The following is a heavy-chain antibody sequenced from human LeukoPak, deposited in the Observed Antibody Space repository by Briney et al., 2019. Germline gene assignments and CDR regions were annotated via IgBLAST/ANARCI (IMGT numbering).Heavy chain of an antibody. V-gene: IGHV3-23*01. CDR3: ATPPPEYYDFWSGYLQGNYFDY. Sequence: GGSLRLSCAASGFSFSSSGINWVRQAPGKGLEWVSSISGSGGSTYYADSVKGRFTISRDNSKNTLYLQMNSLRAEDTAVYYCATPPPEYYDFWSGYLQGNYFDYWGQGTLVTVSS. CDR1: GFSFSSSG. CDR2: ISGSGGST. J-gene: IGHJ4*02. D-gene: IGHD3-3*01.